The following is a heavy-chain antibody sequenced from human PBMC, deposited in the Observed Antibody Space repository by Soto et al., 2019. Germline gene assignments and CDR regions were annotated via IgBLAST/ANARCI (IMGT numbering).Heavy chain of an antibody. V-gene: IGHV1-69*01. J-gene: IGHJ3*01. Sequence: QVHLVQSGAEVKMPGSSVRVSCASSGGAFSTSDIGWVRQAPGQGLEWMGGIIPVFGAANYAQKFKGRVTITADESTRTAYLEMSSLKPEDTATYYCGRDPRSGWAHDAFDVWGPGTSIIVSS. CDR2: IIPVFGAA. CDR3: GRDPRSGWAHDAFDV. CDR1: GGAFSTSD. D-gene: IGHD3-22*01.